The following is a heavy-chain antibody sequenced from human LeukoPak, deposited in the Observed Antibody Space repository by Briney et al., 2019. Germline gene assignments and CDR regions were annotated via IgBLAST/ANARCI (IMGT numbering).Heavy chain of an antibody. V-gene: IGHV3-15*01. CDR3: TAGAGTSDFDY. CDR2: IKTTTSGGTA. Sequence: PGGSLRLSCAASGFTFSDAWMSWVRQAPGEGLEWVGRIKTTTSGGTAHYAAPVKDRFTISRDDSKDTLYLQMNSLKTEDTAVYYCTAGAGTSDFDYWGQGTLVTVSS. CDR1: GFTFSDAW. D-gene: IGHD1-7*01. J-gene: IGHJ4*01.